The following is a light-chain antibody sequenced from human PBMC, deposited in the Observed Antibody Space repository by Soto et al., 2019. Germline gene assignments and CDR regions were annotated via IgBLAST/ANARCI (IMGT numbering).Light chain of an antibody. V-gene: IGKV3-20*01. CDR2: GAS. CDR3: HQYASSPLT. Sequence: EIVLTQSPGTLSLSPGERATLSCRASQSVGSNYLAGYQQTPGQAPRLLIHGASTRATGIPDRFSGSGSGTDFTLTLRRLESEDSAVYYCHQYASSPLTFGQGTRLEIK. J-gene: IGKJ5*01. CDR1: QSVGSNY.